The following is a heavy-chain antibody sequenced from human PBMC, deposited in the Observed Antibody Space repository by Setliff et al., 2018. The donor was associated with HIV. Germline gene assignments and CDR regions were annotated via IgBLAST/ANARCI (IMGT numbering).Heavy chain of an antibody. J-gene: IGHJ4*02. CDR1: GGSISSYY. CDR3: ARDGFWSGYYYFEC. Sequence: PSETLSLTCTVSGGSISSYYWSWIRQPPGKGLEWIGYIYYSGSTNYNPSLESRVTISVDTSKNLFSLRLSSVTAADTAVYYCARDGFWSGYYYFECWGQGTLVTVSS. D-gene: IGHD3-3*01. V-gene: IGHV4-59*12. CDR2: IYYSGST.